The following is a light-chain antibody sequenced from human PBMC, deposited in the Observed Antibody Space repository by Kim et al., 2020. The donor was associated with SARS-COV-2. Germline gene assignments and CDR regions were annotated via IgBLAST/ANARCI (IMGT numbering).Light chain of an antibody. CDR3: QTWDSSTVV. J-gene: IGLJ2*01. V-gene: IGLV3-1*01. Sequence: SVSPGQTASITCSGDNLGDKFAFWYQQKPGQSPVLVIYQDTKRPSGIPERFSGSNSGNTATLTISGTQAMDEGDFYCQTWDSSTVVFGGGTRLTVL. CDR1: NLGDKF. CDR2: QDT.